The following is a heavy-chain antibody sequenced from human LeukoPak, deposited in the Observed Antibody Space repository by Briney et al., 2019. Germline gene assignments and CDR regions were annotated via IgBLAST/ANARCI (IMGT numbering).Heavy chain of an antibody. CDR2: IRSKANSYAT. CDR1: GFTFSGSA. V-gene: IGHV3-73*01. Sequence: PGGSLKLSCAASGFTFSGSAMHWVRQASGKGLEWVGRIRSKANSYATAYAASVRGRFTISRDDSKNTAYLQMNSLKTEDTAVYYCTSHYDSSGPDAFDIWGQGTMVTVSS. CDR3: TSHYDSSGPDAFDI. D-gene: IGHD3-22*01. J-gene: IGHJ3*02.